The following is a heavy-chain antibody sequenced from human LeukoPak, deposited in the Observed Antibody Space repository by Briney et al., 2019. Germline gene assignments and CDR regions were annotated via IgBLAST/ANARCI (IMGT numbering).Heavy chain of an antibody. CDR1: EVSVSTYH. CDR3: ARDLGGGDPSHGYHYYVDV. Sequence: SETLSLTCTASEVSVSTYHWSWIRQPAGKGLEWIDRIVTSGSPKYNPSFKGRVTMSVDTSKNQFYVQLSSVTAADTALYYCARDLGGGDPSHGYHYYVDVWGKGTTVTVSS. CDR2: IVTSGSP. J-gene: IGHJ6*03. D-gene: IGHD5-24*01. V-gene: IGHV4-4*07.